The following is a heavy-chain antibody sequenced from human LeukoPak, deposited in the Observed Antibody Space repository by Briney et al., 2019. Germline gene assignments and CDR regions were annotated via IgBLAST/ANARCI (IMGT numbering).Heavy chain of an antibody. J-gene: IGHJ4*02. V-gene: IGHV3-23*01. CDR3: AKVLGNSFDY. Sequence: GGSLRLSCAASGFTFSSYAMNWVRQAPGKGLEWVSSIKNSGDTTYYADSVKGRFTISRDISKNTLFLQMNSLRAEDTAIYYCAKVLGNSFDYWGQGTLVTVSS. D-gene: IGHD2-15*01. CDR1: GFTFSSYA. CDR2: IKNSGDTT.